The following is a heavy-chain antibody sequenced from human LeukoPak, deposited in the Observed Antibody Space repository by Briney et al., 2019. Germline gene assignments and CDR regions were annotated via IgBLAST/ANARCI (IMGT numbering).Heavy chain of an antibody. CDR2: INHSGST. CDR3: ARGVFDYVWGSYRTYYFDY. Sequence: GSLRLSCAASGFTFSSYAMSWIRQPPGKGLEWIGEINHSGSTNCNPSLKSRVTISVDTSKNQFSLKLSSVTAADTAVYYCARGVFDYVWGSYRTYYFDYWGQGTLVTVSS. D-gene: IGHD3-16*02. V-gene: IGHV4-34*01. CDR1: GFTFSSYA. J-gene: IGHJ4*02.